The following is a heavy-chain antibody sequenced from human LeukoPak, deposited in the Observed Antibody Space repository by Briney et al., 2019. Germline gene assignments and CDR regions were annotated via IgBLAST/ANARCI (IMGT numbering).Heavy chain of an antibody. CDR3: ARDLSVTDAFDI. J-gene: IGHJ3*02. CDR2: ITDSGRKT. D-gene: IGHD2-21*02. CDR1: GLTFSNYA. V-gene: IGHV3-23*01. Sequence: GGSLRLSCAASGLTFSNYAMNWVRQASGRGLEWVSGITDSGRKTYYADSVKGRFTISRDNSKNTLYLQMNSLRAEDTAVYYCARDLSVTDAFDIWGQGTMVTVSS.